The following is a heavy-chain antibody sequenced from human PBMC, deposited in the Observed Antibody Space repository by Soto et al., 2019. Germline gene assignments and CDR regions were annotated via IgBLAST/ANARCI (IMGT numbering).Heavy chain of an antibody. Sequence: QITLKESGPTQVKPTQTLTLTCSFSGFSLNTDGEGVGWVRPPPGEALEWLALIYWDDDERSSPSLKTRLTITKAPSKNQVVLIMTNMDPVDTATYYCAHSRNLITEDAQVGDFDYWCQGTLVTVSS. V-gene: IGHV2-5*02. CDR2: IYWDDDE. CDR1: GFSLNTDGEG. D-gene: IGHD3-16*01. J-gene: IGHJ4*02. CDR3: AHSRNLITEDAQVGDFDY.